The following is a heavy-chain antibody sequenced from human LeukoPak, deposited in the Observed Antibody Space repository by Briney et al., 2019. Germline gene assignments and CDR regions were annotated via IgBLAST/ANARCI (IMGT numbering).Heavy chain of an antibody. J-gene: IGHJ4*02. D-gene: IGHD1-26*01. CDR1: GGSISSSNW. CDR2: IYHSGST. V-gene: IGHV4-4*02. CDR3: AKRIVGAKTKIDY. Sequence: PSGTLSLTCAVSGGSISSSNWWSWVRQPPGKGLEWIGEIYHSGSTNYNPSLKSRVTISVDKSKNQFSLKLSSVTAADTAVYYCAKRIVGAKTKIDYWGQGTLVTVSS.